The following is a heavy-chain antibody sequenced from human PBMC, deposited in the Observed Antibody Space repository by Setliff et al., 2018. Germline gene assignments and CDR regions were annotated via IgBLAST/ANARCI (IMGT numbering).Heavy chain of an antibody. D-gene: IGHD4-17*01. CDR2: TWYDGTTK. CDR1: GFTFSRNG. J-gene: IGHJ4*02. CDR3: AKDLTHTVTGFDY. V-gene: IGHV3-33*06. Sequence: GGSLRLSCAASGFTFSRNGMHWVRQAPGEELEWVAGTWYDGTTKYYADSVKGRFTISRDNSRNTLYLQMDSLRADDTAVYFCAKDLTHTVTGFDYWGQGTLVTVS.